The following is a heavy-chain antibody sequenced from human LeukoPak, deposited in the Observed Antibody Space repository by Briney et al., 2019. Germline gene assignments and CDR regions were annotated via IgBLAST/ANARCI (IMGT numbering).Heavy chain of an antibody. CDR2: TYYRSKWYN. CDR1: GDSVSSNSAA. Sequence: SQTLSLTCAISGDSVSSNSAAWNWIRQSPSRGLEWLGRTYYRSKWYNDYAESVKSRITINPDTSKNQFSLQLNSVTPDDTAVYFCARSHGGSSNWLDPWGQGTLVTVSS. D-gene: IGHD2-15*01. V-gene: IGHV6-1*01. CDR3: ARSHGGSSNWLDP. J-gene: IGHJ5*02.